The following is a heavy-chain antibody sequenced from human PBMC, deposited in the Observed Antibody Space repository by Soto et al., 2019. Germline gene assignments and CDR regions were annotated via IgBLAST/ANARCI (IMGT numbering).Heavy chain of an antibody. V-gene: IGHV3-30-3*01. J-gene: IGHJ4*02. CDR3: ATLPHVEMATTADY. CDR2: ISYDGSNK. CDR1: GFTFSSYA. Sequence: GGSLRLSCAASGFTFSSYAMHWVRQAPGKGLEWVAVISYDGSNKYYADSVKGRFTISRDNSKNTLYLQMNSLRAEDTAVYYCATLPHVEMATTADYWGQGTLVTVSS. D-gene: IGHD5-12*01.